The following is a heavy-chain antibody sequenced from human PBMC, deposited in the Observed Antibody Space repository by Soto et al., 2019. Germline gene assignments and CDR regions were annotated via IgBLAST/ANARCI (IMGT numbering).Heavy chain of an antibody. CDR2: INSDGSST. CDR3: ATGGSLTPGDP. J-gene: IGHJ5*02. V-gene: IGHV3-74*01. CDR1: GFTFSSYW. Sequence: AGSLRLSCAASGFTFSSYWMHWVRQAPGKGLVWVSRINSDGSSTSYADSAKGRFTISRDNAKNTLYLQMNSLRAEDTAVYYCATGGSLTPGDPWGQGTLVTVSS. D-gene: IGHD4-17*01.